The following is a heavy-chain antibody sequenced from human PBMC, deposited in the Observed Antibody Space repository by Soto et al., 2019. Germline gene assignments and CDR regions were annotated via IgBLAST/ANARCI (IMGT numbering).Heavy chain of an antibody. D-gene: IGHD2-15*01. CDR3: VRGGGGGLFDP. CDR2: INVNGSHT. V-gene: IGHV3-64*04. Sequence: GGSLRLSCSASGFTFSTFTMHWVRQAPGRGLEFVSAINVNGSHTYYADSVKGRFTISRDNAKRSLYLQMMSLTAEDTAIYYCVRGGGGGLFDPWGQGTMVTVSS. J-gene: IGHJ5*02. CDR1: GFTFSTFT.